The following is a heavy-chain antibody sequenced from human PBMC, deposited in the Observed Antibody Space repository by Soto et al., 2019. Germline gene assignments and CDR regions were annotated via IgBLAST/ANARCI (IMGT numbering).Heavy chain of an antibody. J-gene: IGHJ4*02. CDR2: ISAYTGNT. CDR3: AKYFFYASSGYHTLFDY. Sequence: ASVKVSCKASGYTFTSYDINWVRQAPGQGLEWMGWISAYTGNTNYAQKLQGRVTMTTDTSTSTAYMELRSLRSDDTAVYYCAKYFFYASSGYHTLFDYWGQGTLVTVSS. D-gene: IGHD3-22*01. V-gene: IGHV1-18*04. CDR1: GYTFTSYD.